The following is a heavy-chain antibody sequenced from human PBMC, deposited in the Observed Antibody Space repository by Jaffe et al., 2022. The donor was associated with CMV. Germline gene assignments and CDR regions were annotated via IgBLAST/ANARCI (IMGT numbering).Heavy chain of an antibody. CDR3: AKSAYDSSGKGYFDY. J-gene: IGHJ4*02. Sequence: EVQLVESGGGLVQPGGSLRLSCAASGFTFSSYAMSWVRQAPGKGLEWVSTISDSGGGTYYPDSVKGRFTISRDNSKNTLYLQMNSLRAEDTAVYSCAKSAYDSSGKGYFDYRGQGTLVTVSP. V-gene: IGHV3-23*04. CDR1: GFTFSSYA. CDR2: ISDSGGGT. D-gene: IGHD3-22*01.